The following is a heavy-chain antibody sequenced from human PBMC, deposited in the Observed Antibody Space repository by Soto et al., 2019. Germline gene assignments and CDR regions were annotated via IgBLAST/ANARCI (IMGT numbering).Heavy chain of an antibody. Sequence: EVQLVESGGGLIQPGGSLRLSCAVSGFTVSNNYMSWVRQAPGKGLEGVSVIYSGGYTAYGDSVKGRFTISRDNSENTLFPQKKSLGAAARALFYWANHPGGGGYWGQGTLVTVSS. D-gene: IGHD3-10*01. V-gene: IGHV3-53*01. CDR3: ANHPGGGGY. CDR2: IYSGGYT. CDR1: GFTVSNNY. J-gene: IGHJ4*02.